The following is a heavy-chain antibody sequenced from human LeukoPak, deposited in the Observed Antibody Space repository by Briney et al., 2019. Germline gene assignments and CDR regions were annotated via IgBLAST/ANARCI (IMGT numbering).Heavy chain of an antibody. CDR3: ARAQRMGRYSYYYGSGSLYNWFDP. D-gene: IGHD3-10*01. CDR1: GYTFTSYY. CDR2: INPSGGST. Sequence: ASVKVSCKASGYTFTSYYMHWVRQAPGQGLEWMGIINPSGGSTSYAQKFQGRVTMTRDTSTSTVYMELSSLRSEDTAVYNCARAQRMGRYSYYYGSGSLYNWFDPWGQGTLVTVSS. V-gene: IGHV1-46*01. J-gene: IGHJ5*02.